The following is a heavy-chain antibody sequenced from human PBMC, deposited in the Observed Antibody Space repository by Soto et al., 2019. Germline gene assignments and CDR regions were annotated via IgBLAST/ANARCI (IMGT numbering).Heavy chain of an antibody. CDR3: TRTLILAAFDI. V-gene: IGHV3-73*02. CDR2: IRSKGNGYAT. CDR1: GFTFSASA. J-gene: IGHJ3*02. Sequence: VRLVESGGDLVQPGGSLKLSCAASGFTFSASAMHWVRQASGKGLEWVGRIRSKGNGYATAYAASVKGRFTVSRDDSNNTAYLQMNSLKTEDTAVYYCTRTLILAAFDIWGQGTMVTVSS.